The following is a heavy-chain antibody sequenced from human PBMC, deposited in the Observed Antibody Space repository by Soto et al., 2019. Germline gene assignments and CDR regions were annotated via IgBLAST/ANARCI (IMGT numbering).Heavy chain of an antibody. CDR2: IIPICGTT. J-gene: IGHJ6*02. CDR3: ARGGNVVVPGTPSYYYYGMDV. Sequence: ASVKVSCKASGYTFTSYGISWVRQAPGQGLEWMGGIIPICGTTNYAQKFQGRVTMTRDTSISTAYMELSRLRSDDTAVYYCARGGNVVVPGTPSYYYYGMDVWGQGTTVTVSS. V-gene: IGHV1-2*02. CDR1: GYTFTSYG. D-gene: IGHD2-2*01.